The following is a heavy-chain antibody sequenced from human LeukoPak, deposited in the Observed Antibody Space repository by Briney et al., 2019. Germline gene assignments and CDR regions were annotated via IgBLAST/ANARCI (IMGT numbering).Heavy chain of an antibody. CDR3: TIMHPYYDGSGYWVQ. V-gene: IGHV3-23*01. Sequence: GGSLRLSCAASGFTFSSYSMNWVRQAPGKGLEWASGISTSGGSSSYADSVKGRFTISRGNPRNTLYMQMNSLRAEDTALHYCTIMHPYYDGSGYWVQWGQGTLVTVSS. CDR2: ISTSGGSS. D-gene: IGHD3-22*01. CDR1: GFTFSSYS. J-gene: IGHJ4*02.